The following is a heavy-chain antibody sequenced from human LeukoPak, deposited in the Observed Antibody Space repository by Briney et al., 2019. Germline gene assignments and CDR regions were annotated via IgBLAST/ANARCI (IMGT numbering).Heavy chain of an antibody. D-gene: IGHD2-2*02. CDR2: INYLGST. CDR1: GGSISSYY. V-gene: IGHV4-59*01. J-gene: IGHJ6*02. CDR3: ARDGSRYCSRTSCYSGYYYYGVDV. Sequence: PSETLSLTCTVSGGSISSYYWGLIRQPPGKGLEWMGYINYLGSTNYNPSLKSRVTMSVDTSKNQFSLKLSSVTAADTAVYYCARDGSRYCSRTSCYSGYYYYGVDVWGLGTTVTVSS.